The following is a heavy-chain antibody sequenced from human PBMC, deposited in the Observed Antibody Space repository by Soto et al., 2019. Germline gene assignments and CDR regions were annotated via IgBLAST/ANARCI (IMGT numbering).Heavy chain of an antibody. J-gene: IGHJ6*02. D-gene: IGHD7-27*01. CDR3: ARGTPITGVALDYYYYYGMDV. Sequence: ASVKVSCKASGYTFTSYDINWVRQATGQGLEWMGWMNPNSGNTGYAQKFQGRVTMTRNTSISTAYMELSSLRSEDTAVYYCARGTPITGVALDYYYYYGMDVWGQGTTLTLSS. CDR1: GYTFTSYD. V-gene: IGHV1-8*01. CDR2: MNPNSGNT.